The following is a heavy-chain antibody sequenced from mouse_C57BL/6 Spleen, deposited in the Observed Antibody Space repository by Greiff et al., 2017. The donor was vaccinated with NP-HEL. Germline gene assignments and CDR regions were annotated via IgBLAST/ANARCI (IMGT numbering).Heavy chain of an antibody. CDR1: GFTFSDYG. J-gene: IGHJ4*01. V-gene: IGHV5-17*01. Sequence: EVKLVESGGGLVKPGGSLKLSCAASGFTFSDYGMHWVRQAPEKGLEWVAYISSGSSTIYYADTVKGRFTISRDNAKNTLCLQMTSLRSEDTAMYYCARRDVDAMDYWGQGTSVTVSS. D-gene: IGHD3-3*01. CDR3: ARRDVDAMDY. CDR2: ISSGSSTI.